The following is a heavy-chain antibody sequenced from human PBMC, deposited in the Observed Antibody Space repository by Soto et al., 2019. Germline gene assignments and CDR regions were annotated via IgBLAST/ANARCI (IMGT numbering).Heavy chain of an antibody. CDR2: IKSKTDGGTT. J-gene: IGHJ5*02. D-gene: IGHD3-22*01. V-gene: IGHV3-15*01. Sequence: EVQLVESGGGLVKPGGSLRLSCAASGFTFSNAWMSWVRQAPGKGLEWVGRIKSKTDGGTTDYAAPVKGRFTISREDSKNTLYLQMISLKTEDTAVYYCSTDRYCYDSSGFLLDPWGQGTLVTVSS. CDR3: STDRYCYDSSGFLLDP. CDR1: GFTFSNAW.